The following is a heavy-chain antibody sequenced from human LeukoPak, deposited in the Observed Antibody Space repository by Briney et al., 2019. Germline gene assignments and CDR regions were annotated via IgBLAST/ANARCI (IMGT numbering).Heavy chain of an antibody. Sequence: PGGSLRLSCAASGFTFSNYGLSWVRQAPGKGLEWVSAISGNGGDTHYADPVKGRFTISRDNSKNTLYLQMNSLRAEDTAVYYRAKRPGSSWYGPFDFWGQGTLLTVSS. J-gene: IGHJ4*02. CDR2: ISGNGGDT. D-gene: IGHD6-13*01. V-gene: IGHV3-23*01. CDR1: GFTFSNYG. CDR3: AKRPGSSWYGPFDF.